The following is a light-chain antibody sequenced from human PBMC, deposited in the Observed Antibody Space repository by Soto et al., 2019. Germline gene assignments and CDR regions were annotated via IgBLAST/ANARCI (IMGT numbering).Light chain of an antibody. J-gene: IGKJ4*01. CDR1: QSISSY. CDR3: HQSYSTPLLT. Sequence: DIQMTQSPSSLSASVGDRVTITCRASQSISSYLNWYQQKPGKAPKLLIYAASSLQSGVPSRFSGSGSGTDFTLTISSLQLEDFATYYCHQSYSTPLLTFGGGTKVEIK. CDR2: AAS. V-gene: IGKV1-39*01.